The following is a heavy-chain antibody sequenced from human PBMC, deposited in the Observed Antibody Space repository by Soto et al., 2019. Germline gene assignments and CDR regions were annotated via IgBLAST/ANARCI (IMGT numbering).Heavy chain of an antibody. D-gene: IGHD3-10*01. CDR2: IHYTGST. Sequence: PSDPLALTFTVSGDSISSGDYYWRWIHQAPGKYLEWIGYIHYTGSTLNNPSLKSRITMSVDTSKNQFSLNLSSVADADTAVYFCARGVGDSSVGFDPWGQGILVTVS. J-gene: IGHJ5*02. V-gene: IGHV4-30-4*02. CDR3: ARGVGDSSVGFDP. CDR1: GDSISSGDYY.